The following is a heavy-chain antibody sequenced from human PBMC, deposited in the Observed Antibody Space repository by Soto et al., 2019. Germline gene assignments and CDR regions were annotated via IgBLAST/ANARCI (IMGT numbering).Heavy chain of an antibody. J-gene: IGHJ5*02. Sequence: SETLSLTCTVSGGSISSYYWSWIRQPPGKGLEWIGYIYYSGSTNYNPSLKSRVTISVDTSKNQFSLRLSSVTAADTAVYYCASLKLGYSTFDPWGQGTLVTVSS. CDR2: IYYSGST. CDR3: ASLKLGYSTFDP. V-gene: IGHV4-59*08. D-gene: IGHD5-18*01. CDR1: GGSISSYY.